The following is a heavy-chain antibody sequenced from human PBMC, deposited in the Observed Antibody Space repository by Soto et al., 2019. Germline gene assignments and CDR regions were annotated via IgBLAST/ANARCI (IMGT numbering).Heavy chain of an antibody. D-gene: IGHD3-10*01. CDR1: GFTFSSYG. J-gene: IGHJ6*02. Sequence: QVQLVESGGGVVQPGRSLRLSCAASGFTFSSYGMHWVRQAPGKGLEWVAVISYDGSNKYYADSVKGRFTISRDNSKNKLYLQMNSLRAEDTAVYYCEKDRFGGLARFYYYYGMDVWGQGTTVTVSS. CDR3: EKDRFGGLARFYYYYGMDV. CDR2: ISYDGSNK. V-gene: IGHV3-30*18.